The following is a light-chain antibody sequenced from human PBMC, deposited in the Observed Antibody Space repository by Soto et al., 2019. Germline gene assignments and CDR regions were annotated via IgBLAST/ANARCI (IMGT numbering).Light chain of an antibody. V-gene: IGKV3-11*01. J-gene: IGKJ1*01. CDR1: QSVSAY. CDR2: AAS. CDR3: QRYGNSTT. Sequence: EIVVTQSPATLSLSPGERATLSCRASQSVSAYLAWYQQKPGQGPRLLIYAASNRATDSPVRFSGSGSGTDFTLTISRLEPEDLAVYYCQRYGNSTTFGQGTQVDIK.